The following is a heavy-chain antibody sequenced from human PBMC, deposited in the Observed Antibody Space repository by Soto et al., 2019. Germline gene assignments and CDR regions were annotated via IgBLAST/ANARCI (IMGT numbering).Heavy chain of an antibody. D-gene: IGHD2-15*01. J-gene: IGHJ3*02. CDR1: GGTFSSYA. Sequence: ASVKVSCKASGGTFSSYAISWVRQAPGQGLEWMGGIIHIFGTVNYAQKFQGRVTITADESMSTAYMELSSLRSEDTAVYYCARGNTVVTPPGAFDIWGQGTMVTVSS. CDR3: ARGNTVVTPPGAFDI. CDR2: IIHIFGTV. V-gene: IGHV1-69*13.